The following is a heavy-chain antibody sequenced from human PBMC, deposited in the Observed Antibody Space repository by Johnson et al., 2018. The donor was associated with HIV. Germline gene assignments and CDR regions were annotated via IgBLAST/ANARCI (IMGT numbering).Heavy chain of an antibody. D-gene: IGHD3-22*01. CDR1: GLTFSDYG. Sequence: QVQLVESGGGVVQPGRSMRLSCAASGLTFSDYGMHWVRQAPGKGLEWVAVISFDGSTEYYADSVKGRFTISRDNSKNTLHLQMTSLKPEDAAVYFCAVGRITRIVFGLSGGGFYSWGQGTKVTVSS. CDR2: ISFDGSTE. CDR3: AVGRITRIVFGLSGGGFYS. V-gene: IGHV3-30*04. J-gene: IGHJ3*02.